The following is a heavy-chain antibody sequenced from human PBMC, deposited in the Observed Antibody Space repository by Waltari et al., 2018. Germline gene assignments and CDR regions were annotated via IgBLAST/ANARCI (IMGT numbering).Heavy chain of an antibody. V-gene: IGHV1-24*01. CDR1: GYTITQLS. J-gene: IGHJ3*02. D-gene: IGHD1-26*01. CDR3: ATVGSGSPPNDAFDI. CDR2: FDPEDGET. Sequence: QVQLVQSGAEVKKPGASVKVSCKVSGYTITQLSMHWVRQAPGKGLEWMGGFDPEDGETIYAQKFQGRVTMTEDTSTDTAYMELSSLRSEDTAVYYCATVGSGSPPNDAFDIWGQGTMVTVSS.